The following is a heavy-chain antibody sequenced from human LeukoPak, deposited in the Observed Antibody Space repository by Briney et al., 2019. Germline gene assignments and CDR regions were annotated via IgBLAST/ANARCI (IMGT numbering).Heavy chain of an antibody. CDR3: ARAKLATISGYYYYMDV. Sequence: SETLSLTCAVSGGSISSYYWSWIRQPAGKGLEWIGRIYTSGSTNYNPSLKSRVTMSVDTSKNQFSLKLSSVTAADTAVYYCARAKLATISGYYYYMDVWGKGTTVTVSS. V-gene: IGHV4-4*07. CDR1: GGSISSYY. CDR2: IYTSGST. J-gene: IGHJ6*03. D-gene: IGHD5-12*01.